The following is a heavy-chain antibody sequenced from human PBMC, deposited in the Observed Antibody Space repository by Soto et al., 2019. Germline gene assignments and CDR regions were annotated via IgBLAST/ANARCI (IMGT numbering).Heavy chain of an antibody. Sequence: GASVKVSCKASGYTFTGYYMHWVRQAPGQGLEWMGRINPNSGGTKYAQKFQGRVTMTRDTSISTAYMELSRLRSDDTAVYYCASGGITVAGTPRYYFDYWGQGTLVTVSS. V-gene: IGHV1-2*06. J-gene: IGHJ4*02. CDR3: ASGGITVAGTPRYYFDY. D-gene: IGHD6-19*01. CDR1: GYTFTGYY. CDR2: INPNSGGT.